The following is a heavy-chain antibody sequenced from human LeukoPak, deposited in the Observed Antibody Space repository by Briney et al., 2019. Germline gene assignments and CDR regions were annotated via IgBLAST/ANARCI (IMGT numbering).Heavy chain of an antibody. D-gene: IGHD3-10*01. CDR3: ARDKKGIDY. Sequence: GGSLRLSCAASGFTFSSYSMNWVRQAPGEGLEWVSYISSSSSTIYYADSMKGRFTISRDNARNSLYLQMNSLRAEDTAVYYCARDKKGIDYWGQGTLVTVSS. V-gene: IGHV3-48*01. CDR1: GFTFSSYS. J-gene: IGHJ4*02. CDR2: ISSSSSTI.